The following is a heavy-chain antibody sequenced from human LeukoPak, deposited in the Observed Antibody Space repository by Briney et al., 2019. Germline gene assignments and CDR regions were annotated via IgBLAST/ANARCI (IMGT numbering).Heavy chain of an antibody. CDR3: AKVRSKVRGVDFDY. V-gene: IGHV3-23*01. J-gene: IGHJ4*02. CDR2: ISGSGGST. Sequence: GGSLRLSCAASGFTLSSYAMSWVRQAPGKGLEWVSGISGSGGSTYHADSVKGRFTISRDNSKNTLYLQMNSLRAEDTAVYYCAKVRSKVRGVDFDYWGQGTLVTVSS. CDR1: GFTLSSYA. D-gene: IGHD3-10*01.